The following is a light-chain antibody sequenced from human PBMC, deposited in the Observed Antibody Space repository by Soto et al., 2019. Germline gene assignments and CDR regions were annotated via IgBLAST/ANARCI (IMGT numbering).Light chain of an antibody. CDR3: QQYNSYTS. V-gene: IGKV1-5*03. CDR2: KAS. CDR1: QSISSW. Sequence: DVQMTQSPSTLSASVGDRVTITCRASQSISSWLAWYQQKPGKAPKLLIYKASTLESGVPSRFRGSGSETEFALTISSLQPDDSATYYCQQYNSYTSFGQGTKLEIK. J-gene: IGKJ2*01.